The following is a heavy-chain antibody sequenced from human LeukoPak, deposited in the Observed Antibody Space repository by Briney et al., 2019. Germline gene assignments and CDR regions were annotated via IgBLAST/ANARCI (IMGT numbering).Heavy chain of an antibody. CDR3: ARSIPYYYDSSGYYDGYFDY. D-gene: IGHD3-22*01. CDR1: GGSISSYY. V-gene: IGHV4-59*01. CDR2: IYYSGST. J-gene: IGHJ4*02. Sequence: PSETLSLTCTVSGGSISSYYWSWIRQPPGKGLEWIGYIYYSGSTNYNPSLKSRVTISVDTSKNQFSLKLSSVTAADTAVYYCARSIPYYYDSSGYYDGYFDYWGQGTLVTVSS.